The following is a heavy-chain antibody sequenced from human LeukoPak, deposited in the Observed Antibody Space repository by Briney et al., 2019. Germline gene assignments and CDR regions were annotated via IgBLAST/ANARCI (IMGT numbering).Heavy chain of an antibody. CDR3: ARRVGSSESSYCFDY. D-gene: IGHD3-22*01. Sequence: GGSLRLSCAASGFTFNIYWMHWVRQAPGKGLVWVSLISSDGSITSYADSVKGRFTISRDNAKNTVYLQMNSLRVEDTAVYYCARRVGSSESSYCFDYWGQGTLVTVSS. V-gene: IGHV3-74*01. CDR2: ISSDGSIT. CDR1: GFTFNIYW. J-gene: IGHJ4*02.